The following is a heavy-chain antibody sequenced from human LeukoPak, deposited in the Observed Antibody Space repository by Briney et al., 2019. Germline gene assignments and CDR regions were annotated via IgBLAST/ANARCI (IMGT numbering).Heavy chain of an antibody. CDR2: IGGSGVTT. CDR3: AKLRSGSES. D-gene: IGHD2-15*01. V-gene: IGHV3-23*01. J-gene: IGHJ5*02. CDR1: GFTFSSYA. Sequence: PGGSLRLSCAASGFTFSSYAMTWVRQAPGKGLEWVSSIGGSGVTTYYADSVRGRFTISRDNSKNTLYLQMDSLRAEDTAVYYCAKLRSGSESWGQGTLVTVSS.